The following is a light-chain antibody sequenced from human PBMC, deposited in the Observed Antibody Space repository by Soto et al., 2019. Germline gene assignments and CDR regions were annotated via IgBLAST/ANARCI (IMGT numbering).Light chain of an antibody. CDR2: SNN. J-gene: IGLJ2*01. CDR3: AAWDDSLNGPV. V-gene: IGLV1-44*01. CDR1: SSNIGSNT. Sequence: QSVLTQPPSASGTPGQRVTISCSGSSSNIGSNTVSWYQQLPGTAPKLLIYSNNQRPSGVPDRFSGSKSGTSASLAISGLQSANEADYYCAAWDDSLNGPVFGGGTQLTVL.